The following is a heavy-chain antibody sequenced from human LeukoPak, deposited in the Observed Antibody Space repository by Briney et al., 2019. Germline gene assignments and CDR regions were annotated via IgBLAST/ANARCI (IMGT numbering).Heavy chain of an antibody. D-gene: IGHD1-26*01. Sequence: GGSLRLSCTVSDFSVGSSFMSWVRQAPGKGPEWVSTIGGNSGDTYYADSLKGRFTISRDTSTNTLYLQMSSLRVDDTAVYYCARDRSGSYGMDYWGQGTLITVSS. V-gene: IGHV3-23*01. J-gene: IGHJ4*02. CDR3: ARDRSGSYGMDY. CDR1: DFSVGSSF. CDR2: IGGNSGDT.